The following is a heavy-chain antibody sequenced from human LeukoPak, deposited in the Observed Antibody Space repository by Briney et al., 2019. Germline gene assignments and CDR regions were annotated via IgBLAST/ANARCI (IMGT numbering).Heavy chain of an antibody. J-gene: IGHJ4*02. Sequence: PGGSLRLSCAASGLTFSNAWMSWVRQAPGKGLEWVGRIKSKTAGGTTDYAAPVKGRFTISRDDSKNTLYLQMNSLKTEDTVVYYCTTGQTGYWGQGTLVTVSS. V-gene: IGHV3-15*01. D-gene: IGHD1-14*01. CDR3: TTGQTGY. CDR2: IKSKTAGGTT. CDR1: GLTFSNAW.